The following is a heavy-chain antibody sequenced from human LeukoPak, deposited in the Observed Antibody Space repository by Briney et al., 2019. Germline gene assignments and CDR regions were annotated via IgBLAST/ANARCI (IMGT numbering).Heavy chain of an antibody. J-gene: IGHJ4*02. CDR3: AKATVGYSSGRYPGWPADS. D-gene: IGHD6-19*01. V-gene: IGHV3-23*01. CDR1: GFTFGSFA. CDR2: IVGSGGIT. Sequence: GGSLRLSCVASGFTFGSFAMYWIRQAPGKGLEWVSGIVGSGGITYYADSVQGRFIISRDNSKNTVYLQMNSLRDEDTGIYYCAKATVGYSSGRYPGWPADSWGQGVPVTVSS.